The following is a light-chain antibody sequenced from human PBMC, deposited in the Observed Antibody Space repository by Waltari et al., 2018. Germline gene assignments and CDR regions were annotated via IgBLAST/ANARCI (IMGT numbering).Light chain of an antibody. CDR1: TSNVGSNT. Sequence: QSVLTQPPSASGAPGQRVTISCSGSTSNVGSNTVTWYQQLPGTAPKLLIYSNDQRPSGVPDRFSASKSGTSASLVIGGLQSEDEADYYCVTWDDSLNGHAVFGGGTKLTVL. V-gene: IGLV1-44*01. CDR2: SND. J-gene: IGLJ2*01. CDR3: VTWDDSLNGHAV.